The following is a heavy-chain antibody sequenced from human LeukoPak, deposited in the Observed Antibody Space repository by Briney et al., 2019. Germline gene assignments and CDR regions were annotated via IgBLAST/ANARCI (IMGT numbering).Heavy chain of an antibody. CDR3: AKEIEGFGEYHFDY. D-gene: IGHD3-10*01. CDR2: IRYDGSNK. J-gene: IGHJ4*02. V-gene: IGHV3-30*02. Sequence: GGSLRLSCSASGFTFSSYGMHWVRQAPGKGLEWVAFIRYDGSNKYYADSVKGRFTISRDNSKNTLYLQMNSLRAEDTAVYYCAKEIEGFGEYHFDYWGQGTLVTVSS. CDR1: GFTFSSYG.